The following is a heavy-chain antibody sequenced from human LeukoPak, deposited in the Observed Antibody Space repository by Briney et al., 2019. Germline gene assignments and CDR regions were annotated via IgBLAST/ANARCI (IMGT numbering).Heavy chain of an antibody. J-gene: IGHJ6*02. Sequence: GASVKVSCKASGYTFTGYYMHWVRQAPGQGLEWMGWINSNSGSTNYAQRFQGRVTMTRDTSISTAYMELSRLRSDDTAVYYCARESGIAAAGTAYYYYGMDVWGQGTTVTVSS. CDR2: INSNSGST. D-gene: IGHD6-13*01. V-gene: IGHV1-2*02. CDR1: GYTFTGYY. CDR3: ARESGIAAAGTAYYYYGMDV.